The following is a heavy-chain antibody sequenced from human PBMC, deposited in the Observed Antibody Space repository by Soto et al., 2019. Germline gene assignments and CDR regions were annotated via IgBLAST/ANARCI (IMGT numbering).Heavy chain of an antibody. CDR1: GFSVGDNY. CDR2: SSSSGGYT. J-gene: IGHJ6*02. Sequence: QVQLVESGGGLVEPGGSRSLSCAASGFSVGDNYMTWIRQAPGKGLEWLSYSSSSGGYTNYADSVKGRFTISRDNAKNSLYLQMDSLRAEDTAVYFCARSSGRRHVFTFDYGLDVWGQGTTVTVSS. V-gene: IGHV3-11*06. CDR3: ARSSGRRHVFTFDYGLDV. D-gene: IGHD3-16*01.